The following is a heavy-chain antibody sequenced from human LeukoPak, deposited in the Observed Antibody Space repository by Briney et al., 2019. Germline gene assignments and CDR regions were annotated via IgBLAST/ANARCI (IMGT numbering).Heavy chain of an antibody. CDR1: GGSFSDYY. D-gene: IGHD3-10*01. CDR3: ARGSRGYYYGSGSHGRFDY. V-gene: IGHV4-34*01. J-gene: IGHJ4*02. Sequence: PPETLSLICAVYGGSFSDYYWSWIRQPPGKGLEWIGEINHSGSTNYNPSLKSRVTISVDTSKKQFSLRLTSVTAADTAVYYCARGSRGYYYGSGSHGRFDYWGQETLVTVSS. CDR2: INHSGST.